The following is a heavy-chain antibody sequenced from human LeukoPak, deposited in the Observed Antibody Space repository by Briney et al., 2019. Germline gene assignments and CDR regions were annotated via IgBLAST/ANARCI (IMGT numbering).Heavy chain of an antibody. CDR1: GFTFSSYG. J-gene: IGHJ3*02. CDR3: VFEGRADAFDI. CDR2: IWYDGNNK. D-gene: IGHD3-10*01. Sequence: GGSLRLSCAASGFTFSSYGMHWVRQAPGKGLEWVAVIWYDGNNKYYADSVKGRFTISRDNSKNTLYLQMNSLRAEDTAVYYCVFEGRADAFDIWGQGTMVTVSS. V-gene: IGHV3-30*02.